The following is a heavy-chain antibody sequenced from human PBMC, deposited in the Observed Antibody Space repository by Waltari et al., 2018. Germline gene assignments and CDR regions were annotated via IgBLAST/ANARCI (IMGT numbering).Heavy chain of an antibody. CDR2: VDPEDGET. V-gene: IGHV1-69-2*01. CDR1: GYTFTDYY. Sequence: EVQLVQSGAEVKKPGATVKISCKVSGYTFTDYYMHWVHQAPGKGLEWMGLVDPEDGETIYAEKFQGRVTITADTSTDTAYMELSSLRSEDTAVYYCATGGSRSSGSYLWPPDPFDYWGQGTLVTVSS. J-gene: IGHJ4*02. CDR3: ATGGSRSSGSYLWPPDPFDY. D-gene: IGHD1-26*01.